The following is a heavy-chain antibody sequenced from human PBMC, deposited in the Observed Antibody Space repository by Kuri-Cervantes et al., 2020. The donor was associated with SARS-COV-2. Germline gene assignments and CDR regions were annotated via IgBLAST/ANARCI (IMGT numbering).Heavy chain of an antibody. CDR3: ARNHSMDV. J-gene: IGHJ6*03. CDR2: IWYDGRNT. V-gene: IGHV3-33*08. Sequence: GESLKISCAVSGFTFSDYSMHWVRQGPGRGLEWVAVIWYDGRNTYYTGSVKGRFTISRDNSKNMLYLEVNSLRAEDTAVYYCARNHSMDVWGTGTAVTVSS. CDR1: GFTFSDYS.